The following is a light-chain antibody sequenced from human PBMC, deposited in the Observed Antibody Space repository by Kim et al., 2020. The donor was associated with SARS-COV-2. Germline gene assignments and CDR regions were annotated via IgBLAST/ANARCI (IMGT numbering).Light chain of an antibody. CDR3: QQFDTSHLDT. Sequence: EIVLTQSPDTLSSSPGESVTLSCRASQSVRSSHLAWYQQKPGQAPRLLIYGASSRATGIPDRFRGSGSGTDFTLTISRLEPEDFAVYYCQQFDTSHLDTFGQGTKVDIK. CDR1: QSVRSSH. CDR2: GAS. J-gene: IGKJ1*01. V-gene: IGKV3-20*01.